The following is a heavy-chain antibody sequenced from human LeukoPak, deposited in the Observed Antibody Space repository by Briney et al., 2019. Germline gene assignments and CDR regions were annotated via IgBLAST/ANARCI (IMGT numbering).Heavy chain of an antibody. Sequence: GGSLRHSCAASGFTVSSNYMSWVRQAPGKGLEWFSVIFSGGSTYYADSVKGRFTNTRDNSKNTLYLQMNSLRAEDTAVYYWARGYFQGNWGQGTLVTVSS. CDR1: GFTVSSNY. CDR2: IFSGGST. V-gene: IGHV3-66*01. J-gene: IGHJ4*02. CDR3: ARGYFQGN. D-gene: IGHD2/OR15-2a*01.